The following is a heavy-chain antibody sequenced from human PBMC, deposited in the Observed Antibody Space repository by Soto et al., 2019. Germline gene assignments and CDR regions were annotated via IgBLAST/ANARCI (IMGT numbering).Heavy chain of an antibody. V-gene: IGHV1-3*01. J-gene: IGHJ6*02. Sequence: ASVKVSCKASGYTFTSYAMHWVRQAPGQRLEWMGWINAGDGNTKYSQKFQGRVTITRDTSASTAYMELSSLRSEDTAVYYCARGALGYCTNGVCYTGRDYYGMDVWGQGTTVTVSS. CDR1: GYTFTSYA. D-gene: IGHD2-8*01. CDR2: INAGDGNT. CDR3: ARGALGYCTNGVCYTGRDYYGMDV.